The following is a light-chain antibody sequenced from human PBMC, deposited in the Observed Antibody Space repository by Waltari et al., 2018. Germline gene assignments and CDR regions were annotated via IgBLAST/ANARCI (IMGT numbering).Light chain of an antibody. Sequence: IVLTQSPGTLSLSPGERATLSRRASQSVSGSYLAWYQQKPGQAPRLLIYGASSRATGIPDRFGGSGSGTDFTLTISRLEPEDFAVYYCQQYGSSPLTFGGGTKVEIK. CDR3: QQYGSSPLT. V-gene: IGKV3-20*01. J-gene: IGKJ4*01. CDR2: GAS. CDR1: QSVSGSY.